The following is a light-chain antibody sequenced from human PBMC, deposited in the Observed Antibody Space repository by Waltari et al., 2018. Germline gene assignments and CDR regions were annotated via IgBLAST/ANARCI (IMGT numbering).Light chain of an antibody. CDR1: SSNIGSHY. CDR2: RNN. V-gene: IGLV1-47*01. CDR3: AAWDDRLSGWV. J-gene: IGLJ3*02. Sequence: QSVLTQPPSASGTPGQRVTISCSGSSSNIGSHYVYWYQQLPGTAPKPLIYRNNARPSGVTDRFSGSTSGTSSSLAISGLRSEDEADYYCAAWDDRLSGWVFGRGTKLTVL.